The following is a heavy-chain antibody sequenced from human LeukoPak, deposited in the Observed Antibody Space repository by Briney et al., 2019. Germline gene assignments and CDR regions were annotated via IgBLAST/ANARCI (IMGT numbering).Heavy chain of an antibody. Sequence: GGSLRLPCAASGFTFSSYWMNWARQAPGKGLEWVASINHNGNVNYYVDSVKGRFTISRDNARNSLYLQMSNLRAEDTAVYFCARGGGLDVWGQGATVTVSS. D-gene: IGHD3-16*01. CDR1: GFTFSSYW. J-gene: IGHJ6*02. V-gene: IGHV3-7*03. CDR3: ARGGGLDV. CDR2: INHNGNVN.